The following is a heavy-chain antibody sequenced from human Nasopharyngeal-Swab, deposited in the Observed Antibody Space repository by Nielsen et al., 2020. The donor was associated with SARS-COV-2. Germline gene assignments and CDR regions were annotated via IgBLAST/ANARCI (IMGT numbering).Heavy chain of an antibody. Sequence: WVRQAPGQGLEWMGIINPSGGSTSYAQKFQGRATMTRDTSTSTVYMELSSLRSEDTAVYYCARGRITMVRGVRSFRAFDIWGQGTMVTVSS. J-gene: IGHJ3*02. V-gene: IGHV1-46*01. D-gene: IGHD3-10*01. CDR2: INPSGGST. CDR3: ARGRITMVRGVRSFRAFDI.